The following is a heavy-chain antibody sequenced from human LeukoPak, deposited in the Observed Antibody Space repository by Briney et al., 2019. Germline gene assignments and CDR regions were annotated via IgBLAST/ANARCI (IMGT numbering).Heavy chain of an antibody. V-gene: IGHV4-4*07. D-gene: IGHD3-22*01. CDR1: GSSISSYY. CDR3: ARGGITMMVGAFDI. J-gene: IGHJ3*02. Sequence: PSETLSLTCTVFGSSISSYYWSWIRQPAGKGLEWIGRIYTSGTTSYNPSLKSRVTMSLDTAKNQFSLKLGSVTAADTAVYYCARGGITMMVGAFDIWGQGTMVTVSS. CDR2: IYTSGTT.